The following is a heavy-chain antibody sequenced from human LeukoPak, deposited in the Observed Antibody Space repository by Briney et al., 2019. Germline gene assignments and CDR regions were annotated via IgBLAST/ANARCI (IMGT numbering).Heavy chain of an antibody. CDR3: ARLYYDSSGYYQICYFDY. Sequence: SETLSLTCTVSGGSISSSRYYWGGIRQPPGKGLEWIGSIYYSGRTYYNPSLKSRVTISLDTSKNPFSLNLSSVTAADTALYYCARLYYDSSGYYQICYFDYWGQGTLVTVSS. V-gene: IGHV4-39*01. D-gene: IGHD3-22*01. J-gene: IGHJ4*02. CDR2: IYYSGRT. CDR1: GGSISSSRYY.